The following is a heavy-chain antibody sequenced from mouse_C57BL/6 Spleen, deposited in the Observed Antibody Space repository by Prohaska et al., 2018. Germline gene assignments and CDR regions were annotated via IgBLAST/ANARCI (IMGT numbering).Heavy chain of an antibody. D-gene: IGHD1-1*01. J-gene: IGHJ2*01. CDR1: GYAFTTYL. V-gene: IGHV1-54*01. Sequence: QVQLQQSGAELVRPGTSVKVSCKASGYAFTTYLIEWVKQRPGQGLEWIGVINPGSGGTNYNEKFKGKATLTADKSSSTAYMLLSSLTSEDSAVYFCARSTGTTVVADFDYWGQGTTLTGSS. CDR2: INPGSGGT. CDR3: ARSTGTTVVADFDY.